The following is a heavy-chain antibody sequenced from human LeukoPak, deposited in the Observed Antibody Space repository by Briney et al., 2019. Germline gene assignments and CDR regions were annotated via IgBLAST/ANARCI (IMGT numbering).Heavy chain of an antibody. J-gene: IGHJ4*02. D-gene: IGHD3-3*01. CDR3: TTDRITIYGVVVPFDF. CDR2: VKSKSEGGTT. CDR1: GFTFSSYW. V-gene: IGHV3-15*01. Sequence: GGSLRLSCAASGFTFSSYWMSWVRQSPGKGLEWVGHVKSKSEGGTTDYSEPVKGRFTISRDESKATLDLQMDSLRAEDTAVYYCTTDRITIYGVVVPFDFWGQGILVTVSS.